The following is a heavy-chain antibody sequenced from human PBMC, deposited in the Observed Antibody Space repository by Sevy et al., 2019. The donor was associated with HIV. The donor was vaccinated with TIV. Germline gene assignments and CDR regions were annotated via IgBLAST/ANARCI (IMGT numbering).Heavy chain of an antibody. Sequence: ASVKVSCKASGYTFTDYYIHWVRQAPGQGLEWMGWINPKSGDTNYAQKFHGMVTMTRDTSISTAYMELSRLRSDDPAGYYCARVVEPAGIDPYYYGVDVWGPGATVTVSS. CDR3: ARVVEPAGIDPYYYGVDV. CDR2: INPKSGDT. J-gene: IGHJ6*02. CDR1: GYTFTDYY. V-gene: IGHV1-2*02. D-gene: IGHD2-2*02.